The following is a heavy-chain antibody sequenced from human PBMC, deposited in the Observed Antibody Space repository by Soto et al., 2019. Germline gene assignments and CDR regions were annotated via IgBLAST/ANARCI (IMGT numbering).Heavy chain of an antibody. CDR2: INPNDGNT. CDR1: GYTFPSYG. CDR3: ARSAFWSGYYFRDGMDV. J-gene: IGHJ6*02. Sequence: QVQLVQSGAEVKKPGASVKVSCKASGYTFPSYGITWVRQAPGQGLEWMGWINPNDGNTNDAQNLQGRVTMTTDTTXSXXDMELRRLRSDATAVYYCARSAFWSGYYFRDGMDVWGQGTTVTVSS. V-gene: IGHV1-18*01. D-gene: IGHD3-3*01.